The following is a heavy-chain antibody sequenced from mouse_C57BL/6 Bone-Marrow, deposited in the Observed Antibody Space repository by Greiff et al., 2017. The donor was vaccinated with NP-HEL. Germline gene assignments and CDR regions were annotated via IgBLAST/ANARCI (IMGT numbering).Heavy chain of an antibody. CDR3: ARGDYYGIHWYFDV. V-gene: IGHV3-6*01. CDR1: GYSITSGYY. Sequence: ESGPGLVKPSQSLSLTCSVTGYSITSGYYWNWIRQFPGNKLEWMGYISYDGSNNYNPSLKNRISITRDTSKNQFFLKLNSVTTEDTATYYCARGDYYGIHWYFDVWGTGTTVTVSS. D-gene: IGHD2-1*01. CDR2: ISYDGSN. J-gene: IGHJ1*03.